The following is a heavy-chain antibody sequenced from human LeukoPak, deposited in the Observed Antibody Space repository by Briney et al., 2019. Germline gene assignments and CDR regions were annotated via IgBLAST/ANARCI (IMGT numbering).Heavy chain of an antibody. CDR3: ARDRTTRLDAFDI. D-gene: IGHD4-17*01. J-gene: IGHJ3*02. Sequence: ASVKVSCKASGYTFTGYYMHWVRQAPGQGLEWVGWINPNSGGTNYAQKFQGRVTMTRDTSISTAYMELSRLRSDDTAVYYCARDRTTRLDAFDIWGQGTMVTVSS. CDR2: INPNSGGT. CDR1: GYTFTGYY. V-gene: IGHV1-2*02.